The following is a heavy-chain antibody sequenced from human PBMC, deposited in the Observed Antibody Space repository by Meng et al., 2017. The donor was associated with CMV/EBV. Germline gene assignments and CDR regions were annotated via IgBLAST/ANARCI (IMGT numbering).Heavy chain of an antibody. V-gene: IGHV4-34*01. CDR2: INHSGST. CDR1: GGSFSGYY. J-gene: IGHJ6*02. CDR3: ARVLPRRPDYYYYYYGMDV. D-gene: IGHD1-1*01. Sequence: SETLSLTCAVYGGSFSGYYWSWIRQPPGKGLEWIGEINHSGSTNYNPSLKSRVTISVDTSKNQFSLKLSSVTAADTAVYYCARVLPRRPDYYYYYYGMDVWGQGTTVTVSS.